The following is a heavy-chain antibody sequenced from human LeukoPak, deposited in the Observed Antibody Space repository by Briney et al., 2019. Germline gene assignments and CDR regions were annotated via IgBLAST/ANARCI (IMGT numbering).Heavy chain of an antibody. CDR1: GFTFSTYS. CDR3: ARDGGYSGYDADC. V-gene: IGHV3-48*01. D-gene: IGHD5-12*01. Sequence: GSLRLSCAASGFTFSTYSMKWVRQAPGKGLERVSYISDSGAMYYADSVRGRFTISRENAQNSLFLQMNSLRAEDTAVYYCARDGGYSGYDADCWGQGTLVTVSS. CDR2: ISDSGAM. J-gene: IGHJ4*02.